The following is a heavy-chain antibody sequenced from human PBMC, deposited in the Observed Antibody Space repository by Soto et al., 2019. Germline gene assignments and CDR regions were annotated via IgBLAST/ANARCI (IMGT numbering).Heavy chain of an antibody. Sequence: QVQLVQSGAEVKKPGSSVKVSCKASVGNFRSQSNSSSWVRQAPGRGLEWMGRAIPVLGVANYAQKFQGRVTITADKFTSTVYMELSSLRSEDTAVYYCARDRDVAAAGTVETKYYYGMDVWGQGTTVTVSS. V-gene: IGHV1-69*08. CDR1: VGNFRSQSNS. J-gene: IGHJ6*02. CDR2: AIPVLGVA. CDR3: ARDRDVAAAGTVETKYYYGMDV. D-gene: IGHD6-13*01.